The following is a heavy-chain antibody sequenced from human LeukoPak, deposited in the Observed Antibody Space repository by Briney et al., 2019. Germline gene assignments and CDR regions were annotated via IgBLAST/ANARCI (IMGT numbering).Heavy chain of an antibody. Sequence: GGSLRLSCAASGFTFSSYDMHWVRQAPGKGLEWVAFIRYDGSNKYYADSVKGRFTISRDNSKNTLYLQMNSLRAEDTAVYYCAKDHSSSWTFDYWGQGTLVTVSS. J-gene: IGHJ4*02. CDR2: IRYDGSNK. V-gene: IGHV3-30*02. D-gene: IGHD6-13*01. CDR1: GFTFSSYD. CDR3: AKDHSSSWTFDY.